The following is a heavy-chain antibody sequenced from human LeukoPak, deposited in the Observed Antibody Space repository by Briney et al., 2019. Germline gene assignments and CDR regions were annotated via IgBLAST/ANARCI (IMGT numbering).Heavy chain of an antibody. CDR2: ISYDGSNK. Sequence: GGSLRLSCAASGFTFSSYAMHWVRQAPGKGLEWVAVISYDGSNKYYADSVKGRFTISRDNSKNTLFLQVNSLRAEDTAVYYCARFRGAEAPRWYFDPWGQGTLVTVSS. D-gene: IGHD3-10*01. V-gene: IGHV3-30*04. CDR3: ARFRGAEAPRWYFDP. J-gene: IGHJ4*02. CDR1: GFTFSSYA.